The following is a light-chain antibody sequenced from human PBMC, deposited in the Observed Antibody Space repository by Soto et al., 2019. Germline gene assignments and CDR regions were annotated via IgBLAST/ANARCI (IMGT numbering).Light chain of an antibody. CDR1: QGISSY. Sequence: ISLTALPLIQTASVGDRVTITCRASQGISSYLAWYQQGPGKAPKLLIYAASTLQSGVPSRFSGSGSGTEFTLTISSLQPEDFATYYCQQLNSYPLTFGGETKVDIK. V-gene: IGKV1-9*01. CDR2: AAS. J-gene: IGKJ4*01. CDR3: QQLNSYPLT.